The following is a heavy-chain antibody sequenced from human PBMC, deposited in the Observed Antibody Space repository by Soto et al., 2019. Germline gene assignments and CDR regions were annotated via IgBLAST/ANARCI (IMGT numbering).Heavy chain of an antibody. CDR1: GGSISSYY. CDR2: IYYSGST. V-gene: IGHV4-59*01. J-gene: IGHJ4*02. CDR3: ARGGYCSGGSCYWPFDY. D-gene: IGHD2-15*01. Sequence: SETLSLTCTVSGGSISSYYWSWIRQPPGKGLEWIGYIYYSGSTNYNPSLKSRVTISVDTSKNQFSLKLSSVTAADTAVYYCARGGYCSGGSCYWPFDYWGQGTLVTSPQ.